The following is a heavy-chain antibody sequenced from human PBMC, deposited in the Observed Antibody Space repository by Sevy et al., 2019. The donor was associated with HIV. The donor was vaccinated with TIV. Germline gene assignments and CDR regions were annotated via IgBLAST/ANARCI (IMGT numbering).Heavy chain of an antibody. D-gene: IGHD3-3*01. CDR1: GSTFRDYA. V-gene: IGHV3-49*03. CDR2: MRSNAYGGTT. CDR3: TTQRGYDFWSGLAPYGMDV. J-gene: IGHJ6*02. Sequence: GGSLRLSCTASGSTFRDYAVSWFRQAPGKGLEWVGFMRSNAYGGTTEYAASVKGRFTRSRDDSKTIAYRQMNSLKTDDTAMYYCTTQRGYDFWSGLAPYGMDVWLQGTTVTVSS.